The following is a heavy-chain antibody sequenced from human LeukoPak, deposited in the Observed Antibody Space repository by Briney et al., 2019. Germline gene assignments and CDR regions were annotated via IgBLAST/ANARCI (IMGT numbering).Heavy chain of an antibody. Sequence: PSETLSLTCTVSGGPISSGGYYWSWIRQHPGKGLEWIGYIYYSGSTYYNPSLKRRVTISVDTSKNQFSLKLSSVTAADTAVYYCARRSGWYSTQDYYYYGMDVWGQGTTVTVSS. CDR1: GGPISSGGYY. J-gene: IGHJ6*02. CDR3: ARRSGWYSTQDYYYYGMDV. CDR2: IYYSGST. D-gene: IGHD6-19*01. V-gene: IGHV4-31*03.